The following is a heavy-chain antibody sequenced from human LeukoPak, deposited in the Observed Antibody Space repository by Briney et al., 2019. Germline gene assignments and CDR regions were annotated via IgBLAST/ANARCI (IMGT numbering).Heavy chain of an antibody. CDR2: IFPIFATA. D-gene: IGHD1-26*01. Sequence: SVKVSCKASGGTFSSYAISWVRQAPGQGLEWMGRIFPIFATANYAQKFQGRVTITADESTSTAYMELSSLRSEDTAVYYCARESGSYEAYFDYWGEGTLVTVSS. CDR1: GGTFSSYA. V-gene: IGHV1-69*13. CDR3: ARESGSYEAYFDY. J-gene: IGHJ4*02.